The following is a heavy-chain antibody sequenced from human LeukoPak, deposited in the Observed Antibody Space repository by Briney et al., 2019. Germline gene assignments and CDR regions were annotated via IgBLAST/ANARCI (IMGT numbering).Heavy chain of an antibody. V-gene: IGHV3-30*18. CDR1: GFTFSSYG. CDR3: AKSSYSSSWYRVDAFDI. Sequence: GGSLRLSCAASGFTFSSYGMHWVRQAPGKGLEWVAVISYDGSNKYYADSVKGRFTISRDNSKNTLYLQMNSLRAEDTAVYYCAKSSYSSSWYRVDAFDIWGQGTMVTVSS. J-gene: IGHJ3*02. CDR2: ISYDGSNK. D-gene: IGHD6-13*01.